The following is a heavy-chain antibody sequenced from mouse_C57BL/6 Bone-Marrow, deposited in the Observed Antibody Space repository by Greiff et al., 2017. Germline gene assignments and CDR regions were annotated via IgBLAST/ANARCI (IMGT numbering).Heavy chain of an antibody. Sequence: VQLQESGPELVKPGASVKLSCKASGYTFTSYDINWVKKRPGQGLAWIGWIYPRGGSTQYNEKFKGKATLTVDTSSSTAYMGLHSLTSEDSSVYFIARGGWTVWFAYWGQGTLVTVSA. CDR2: IYPRGGST. V-gene: IGHV1-85*01. D-gene: IGHD1-1*02. CDR1: GYTFTSYD. J-gene: IGHJ3*01. CDR3: ARGGWTVWFAY.